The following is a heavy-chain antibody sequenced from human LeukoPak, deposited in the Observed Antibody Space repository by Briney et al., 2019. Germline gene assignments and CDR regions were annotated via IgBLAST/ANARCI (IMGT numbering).Heavy chain of an antibody. CDR2: ISYDGSNE. Sequence: GGSLRLSCAASGFTFSGYAMHWIRQAPGKGLEWVAVISYDGSNEYYADSVKGRFTISRDNSKNTLYLQMNSLSVEDTAVYYCARVGYYASGPFSYFDYWGQGTLVTVSS. CDR3: ARVGYYASGPFSYFDY. D-gene: IGHD3-10*01. V-gene: IGHV3-30-3*01. CDR1: GFTFSGYA. J-gene: IGHJ4*02.